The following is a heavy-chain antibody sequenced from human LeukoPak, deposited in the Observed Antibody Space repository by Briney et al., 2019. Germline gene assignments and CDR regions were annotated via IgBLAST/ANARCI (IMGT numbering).Heavy chain of an antibody. J-gene: IGHJ4*02. D-gene: IGHD4-17*01. Sequence: SETLSLTCTVSGGSISGSSYYWGWIRQPPGKGLEWIGSIYYSGSTYYNPSLKSRVTISVDTSKNQFSLKLNSVTAADTAVYYCARGHPLRGFGYWGQGTLVTVSS. CDR2: IYYSGST. V-gene: IGHV4-39*02. CDR3: ARGHPLRGFGY. CDR1: GGSISGSSYY.